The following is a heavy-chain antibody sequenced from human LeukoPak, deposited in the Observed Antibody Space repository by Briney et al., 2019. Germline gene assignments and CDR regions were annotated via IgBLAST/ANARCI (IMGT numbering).Heavy chain of an antibody. CDR1: GGSISSSSYY. D-gene: IGHD1-26*01. Sequence: PSETLSLTCTVSGGSISSSSYYWGWIRQPPGKGLEWIGSIYYSRSTYYNPSLKSRVTISVDTSKNQFSLKLSSVTAADTAVYYCAREGLGKGSYWGQGTLVTVSS. V-gene: IGHV4-39*07. CDR2: IYYSRST. J-gene: IGHJ4*02. CDR3: AREGLGKGSY.